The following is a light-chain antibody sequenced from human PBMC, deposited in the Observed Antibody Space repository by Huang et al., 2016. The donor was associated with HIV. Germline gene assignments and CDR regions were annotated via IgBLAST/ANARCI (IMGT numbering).Light chain of an antibody. CDR1: QSLIHSNGNTS. J-gene: IGKJ4*01. Sequence: VVLTQSPLYLSVTLGQPASISCRSSQSLIHSNGNTSFNWFQQRPGQSPRRLISQVARRDSGVPDRFSGSGSGTDFTLKISRVEAEDVGVYYCMQGTHLFTFGGGTRVDIK. CDR3: MQGTHLFT. V-gene: IGKV2-30*02. CDR2: QVA.